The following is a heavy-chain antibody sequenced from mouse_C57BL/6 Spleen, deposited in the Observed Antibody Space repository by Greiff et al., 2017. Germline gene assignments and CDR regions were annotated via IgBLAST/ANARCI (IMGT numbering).Heavy chain of an antibody. CDR2: INPNNGGT. V-gene: IGHV1-22*01. Sequence: VQLQQSGPELVKPGASVKMSCKASGYTFTDYNMHWVKQSHGKSLEWIGYINPNNGGTSYNQKFKGKATLTVNKSSSTAYMELRSLTSEDSAVXYCARFTTVVPYYAMDYWGQGTSVTVSS. J-gene: IGHJ4*01. CDR3: ARFTTVVPYYAMDY. CDR1: GYTFTDYN. D-gene: IGHD1-1*01.